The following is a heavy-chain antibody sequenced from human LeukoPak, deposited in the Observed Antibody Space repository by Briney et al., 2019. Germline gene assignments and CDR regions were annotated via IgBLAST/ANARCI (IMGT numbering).Heavy chain of an antibody. J-gene: IGHJ4*02. Sequence: GGSLRLSCAASGFDFNDFAMTWVRQAPGKGLEWVSSMSGSGDTTEYAASVKGRFTISRDNAKKTLYLEMNSLRVEDTAIYYCAKDHVGIAMIVTVLDSWGQGTLVTVSS. CDR1: GFDFNDFA. CDR3: AKDHVGIAMIVTVLDS. CDR2: MSGSGDTT. D-gene: IGHD3-22*01. V-gene: IGHV3-23*01.